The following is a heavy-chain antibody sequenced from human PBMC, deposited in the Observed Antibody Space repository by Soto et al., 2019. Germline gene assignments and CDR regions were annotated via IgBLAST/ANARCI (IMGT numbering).Heavy chain of an antibody. CDR2: ISYDGSNK. CDR1: GFTFSSYA. CDR3: ASFWDCSSTSCYATIPLDY. V-gene: IGHV3-30-3*01. J-gene: IGHJ4*02. Sequence: LRLSCAASGFTFSSYAMHWVRQAPGKGLEWVAVISYDGSNKYYADSVKGRFTISRDNSKNTLYLQMNSLRAEDTAVYYCASFWDCSSTSCYATIPLDYWGQGTLVTVSS. D-gene: IGHD2-2*01.